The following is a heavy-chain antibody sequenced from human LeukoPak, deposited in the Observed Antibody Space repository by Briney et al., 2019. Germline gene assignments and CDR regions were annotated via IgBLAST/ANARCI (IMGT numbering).Heavy chain of an antibody. J-gene: IGHJ4*02. V-gene: IGHV4-34*01. CDR2: INHSGST. CDR1: GGSFSGYY. Sequence: SETLSLTCAVYGGSFSGYYWSWIRQPPGKGLEWIVEINHSGSTNYNPSLKSRVTISVDTSKNQFSLKLSSVTAADTAVYYCARLDASLAHLSGSFPDYWGQGALVTVSS. D-gene: IGHD3-10*01. CDR3: ARLDASLAHLSGSFPDY.